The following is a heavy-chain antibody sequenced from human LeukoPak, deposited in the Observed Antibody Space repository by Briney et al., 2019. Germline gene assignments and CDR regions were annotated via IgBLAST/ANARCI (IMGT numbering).Heavy chain of an antibody. D-gene: IGHD3-16*01. V-gene: IGHV4-4*07. CDR2: IYTSGST. J-gene: IGHJ5*02. CDR3: ARGGGYNWFDP. Sequence: SETLSLTGTVSGGSISSYYWSWIRQPPGKGLEGIGRIYTSGSTHYNPSLKSRVTMSVDTSKNQFSLKLSSVTAADTAVYYCARGGGYNWFDPWGQGTLVTVSS. CDR1: GGSISSYY.